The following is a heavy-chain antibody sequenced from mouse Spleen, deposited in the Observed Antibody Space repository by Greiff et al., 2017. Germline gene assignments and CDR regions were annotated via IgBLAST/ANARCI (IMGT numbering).Heavy chain of an antibody. J-gene: IGHJ4*01. Sequence: QVQLQQPGAELVKPGASVKLSCKASGYTFTSYWMQWVKQRPGQGLEWIGEIDPSDSYTNYNQKFKGKATLTVDTSSSTAYMQLSSLTSEDSAVYYCARSNYYSNAYAMDYWGQGTSVTVSS. CDR2: IDPSDSYT. CDR1: GYTFTSYW. CDR3: ARSNYYSNAYAMDY. D-gene: IGHD2-5*01. V-gene: IGHV1-50*01.